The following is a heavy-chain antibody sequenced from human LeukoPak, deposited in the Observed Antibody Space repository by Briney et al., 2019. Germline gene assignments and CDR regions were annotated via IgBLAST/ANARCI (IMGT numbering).Heavy chain of an antibody. CDR3: AKGGWAVAGTSHYYYGMDV. D-gene: IGHD6-19*01. V-gene: IGHV3-23*01. CDR1: GFSITVSSNY. CDR2: ISGSGGST. Sequence: PGGSLRLSCAASGFSITVSSNYMFWVRQAPGKGLEWVSAISGSGGSTYYADSVKGRFTISRDNSKNTLYLQMNSLRAEDTAVYYCAKGGWAVAGTSHYYYGMDVWGQGTTVTVSS. J-gene: IGHJ6*02.